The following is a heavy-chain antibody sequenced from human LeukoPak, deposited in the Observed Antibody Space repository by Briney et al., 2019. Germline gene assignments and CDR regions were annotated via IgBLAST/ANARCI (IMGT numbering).Heavy chain of an antibody. J-gene: IGHJ6*02. D-gene: IGHD4-17*01. CDR1: GFTFSTYS. V-gene: IGHV3-48*01. Sequence: GGSLRLSCAASGFTFSTYSMNWVRQAPGKRLEWVSYISSSTTTTFYTDSVKGRFTISRDSAKNSLYLHMNSLRVEDTAVYYCARGPYGDYTSYYGVDVWGQGTTVTVS. CDR3: ARGPYGDYTSYYGVDV. CDR2: ISSSTTTT.